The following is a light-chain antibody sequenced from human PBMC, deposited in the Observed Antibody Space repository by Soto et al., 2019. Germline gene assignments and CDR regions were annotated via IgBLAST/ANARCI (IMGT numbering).Light chain of an antibody. CDR1: SSDVGGYNY. CDR3: RSFAGNNNLV. Sequence: QSALTQPPSASGSPGQSVTISCTGTSSDVGGYNYVSWYQQHPGKAPKLMISEVSKRPSGVPARFSGSKSGTTASLTVSGLQAEDEADYYCRSFAGNNNLVFGGGTKLTVL. J-gene: IGLJ2*01. CDR2: EVS. V-gene: IGLV2-8*01.